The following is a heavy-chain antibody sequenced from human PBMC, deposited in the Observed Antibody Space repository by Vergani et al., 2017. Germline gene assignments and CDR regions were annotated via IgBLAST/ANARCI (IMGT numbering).Heavy chain of an antibody. Sequence: QVQLQESGPGLVKPPGTLSLTCAVSGGSISSSNWWSWVRQPPGKGLEWIGEIYHSGSTNYNPSLKSRVTISVDKSKNQFSLKLSSVTAADTAVYYCAKRGRVGAIFGVDTLSDAFDIWGQGTMVTVSS. V-gene: IGHV4-4*03. CDR3: AKRGRVGAIFGVDTLSDAFDI. D-gene: IGHD3-3*01. CDR1: GGSISSSNW. CDR2: IYHSGST. J-gene: IGHJ3*02.